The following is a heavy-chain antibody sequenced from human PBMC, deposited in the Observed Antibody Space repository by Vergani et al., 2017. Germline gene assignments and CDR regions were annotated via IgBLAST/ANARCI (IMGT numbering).Heavy chain of an antibody. V-gene: IGHV1-2*02. CDR3: AREGITMVRGGMYYYGVDV. CDR2: INTNSGGT. J-gene: IGHJ6*02. D-gene: IGHD3-10*01. Sequence: QVQLVQSGAEVKKPGASLKVSCKASGYTFTGYYMRWVRQAPGQGLEWMGWINTNSGGTNYAQKFQGRFTMTRDTSISTAYMVLRRLRSDDTAVYYCAREGITMVRGGMYYYGVDVWGQGTTVTVSS. CDR1: GYTFTGYY.